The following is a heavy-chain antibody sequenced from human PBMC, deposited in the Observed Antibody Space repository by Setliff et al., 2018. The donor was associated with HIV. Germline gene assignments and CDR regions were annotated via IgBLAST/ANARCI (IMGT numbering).Heavy chain of an antibody. V-gene: IGHV4-59*11. Sequence: PSETLSLTCTVSGGSFFSHYWSWIRQPPGKGLEWIGTVHYSGSTTYKPSLNSRGTISLDTSKNQFSLKLSSVTAADMAVFYCARGGSGAYYERNFDYWGQGTLVTVSS. CDR2: VHYSGST. J-gene: IGHJ4*02. CDR3: ARGGSGAYYERNFDY. D-gene: IGHD1-26*01. CDR1: GGSFFSHY.